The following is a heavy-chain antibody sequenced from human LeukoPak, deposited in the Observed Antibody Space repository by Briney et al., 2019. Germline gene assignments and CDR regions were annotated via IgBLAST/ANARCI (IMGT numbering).Heavy chain of an antibody. CDR1: GFTFSSYS. CDR2: IRSGRTYI. J-gene: IGHJ3*02. D-gene: IGHD2-2*01. Sequence: PGGSLRLSCAPSGFTFSSYSMNWVRQAPGKGLEWVSSIRSGRTYIYYADSVKGRFTIYRDNAKNSLYLQMNRLRDEDTAVYYCATPSSTSCCDAFDIWGQGTMVTLSS. CDR3: ATPSSTSCCDAFDI. V-gene: IGHV3-21*01.